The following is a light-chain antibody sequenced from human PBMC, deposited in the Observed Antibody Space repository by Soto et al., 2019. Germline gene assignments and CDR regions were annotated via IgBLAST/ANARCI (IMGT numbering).Light chain of an antibody. V-gene: IGKV3-20*01. J-gene: IGKJ2*01. Sequence: EILLTQSPGTLSLSPGDRAALSCRANQTLYRSRLAWYQQRPGQPPRLPLYDASTRATGIPDRFSGSGSGTDFTLTISRLEPEDFVVYYCQQYGSSIMYTFGQGTRLEIK. CDR3: QQYGSSIMYT. CDR1: QTLYRSR. CDR2: DAS.